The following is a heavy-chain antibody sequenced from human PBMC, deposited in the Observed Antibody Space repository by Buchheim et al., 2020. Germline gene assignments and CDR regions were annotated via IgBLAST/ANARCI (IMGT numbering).Heavy chain of an antibody. CDR2: IKQDGNDK. CDR3: ARVTQYDRFLEWLFPYYFDY. J-gene: IGHJ4*02. D-gene: IGHD3-3*01. V-gene: IGHV3-7*01. CDR1: GFTFSNYW. Sequence: EVQLVESGGGLVQPGGSLRLSCTASGFTFSNYWMSWVRQAPGKGLEWVANIKQDGNDKYYVDSVKGRFTISRDNAKNSLYLQVNSLRVEDTAVYYCARVTQYDRFLEWLFPYYFDYWGQGAL.